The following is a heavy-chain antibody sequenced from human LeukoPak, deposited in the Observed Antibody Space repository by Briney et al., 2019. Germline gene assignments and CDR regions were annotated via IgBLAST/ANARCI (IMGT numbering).Heavy chain of an antibody. CDR3: ARDPKSQLLREY. CDR2: INPYSGAI. V-gene: IGHV1-2*02. J-gene: IGHJ4*02. Sequence: ASVKVSCKSSGFTFTDEYIHWVRHAPGQGLEWMGGINPYSGAINNARKFQGRVTLTRDRPINTACMELVRLTSSDTAVHYCARDPKSQLLREYWGEGTRVPVSS. CDR1: GFTFTDEY. D-gene: IGHD2-2*01.